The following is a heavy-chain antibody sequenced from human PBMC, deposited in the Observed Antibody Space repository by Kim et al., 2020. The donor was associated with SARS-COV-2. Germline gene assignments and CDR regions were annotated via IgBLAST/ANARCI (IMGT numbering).Heavy chain of an antibody. D-gene: IGHD6-13*01. CDR3: ARGGLAAAGTRPLDY. Sequence: GGSLRLSCAASGFTVSSNYMSWVRQAPGKGLEWVSVIYSGGSTYYADSVKGRFTISRDNSKNTLYLQMNSLRAEDTAVYYCARGGLAAAGTRPLDYWGQGTLVTVSS. CDR2: IYSGGST. J-gene: IGHJ4*02. V-gene: IGHV3-53*01. CDR1: GFTVSSNY.